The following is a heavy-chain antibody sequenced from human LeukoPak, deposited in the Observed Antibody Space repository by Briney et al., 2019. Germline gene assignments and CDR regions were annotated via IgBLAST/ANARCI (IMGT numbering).Heavy chain of an antibody. V-gene: IGHV3-7*01. CDR3: ARVLEEYYDFWLGYMDV. CDR1: GFTFSSYW. CDR2: IKQDGSEK. J-gene: IGHJ6*03. Sequence: GGSLRLSCAASGFTFSSYWMSWVRQAPGKGLEWVANIKQDGSEKYYVDSVKGRFTISRDNAKNSLYPQMNSLRAEDTAVYYCARVLEEYYDFWLGYMDVWGKGTTVTVSS. D-gene: IGHD3-3*01.